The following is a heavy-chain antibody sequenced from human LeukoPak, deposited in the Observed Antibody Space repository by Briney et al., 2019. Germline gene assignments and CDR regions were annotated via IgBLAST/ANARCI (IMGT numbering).Heavy chain of an antibody. V-gene: IGHV3-23*01. CDR2: ISGSGGST. CDR1: GFTFSSYA. J-gene: IGHJ2*01. Sequence: GGSLRLSCAASGFTFSSYAMSWVRQAPGKGLEWVSAISGSGGSTYYADSVKGRFTISRDNSKNTLYPQMNSLRAEDTAVCYCAKVPFGSYYWYFDLWGRGTLVTVSS. D-gene: IGHD1-26*01. CDR3: AKVPFGSYYWYFDL.